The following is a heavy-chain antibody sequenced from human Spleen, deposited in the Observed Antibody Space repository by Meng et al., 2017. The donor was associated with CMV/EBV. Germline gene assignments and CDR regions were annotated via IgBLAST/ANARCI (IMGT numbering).Heavy chain of an antibody. CDR2: IIHIFGKA. V-gene: IGHV1-69*05. D-gene: IGHD3-22*01. Sequence: GGTFSSYAISWVRQAPGQGLEWMGGIIHIFGKANYAQRFQGRVTITTDESTSTAYMELSSLRSEDTAVYYCARDRYLSGYDSSGPGYWGQGTLVTVSS. J-gene: IGHJ4*02. CDR3: ARDRYLSGYDSSGPGY. CDR1: GGTFSSYA.